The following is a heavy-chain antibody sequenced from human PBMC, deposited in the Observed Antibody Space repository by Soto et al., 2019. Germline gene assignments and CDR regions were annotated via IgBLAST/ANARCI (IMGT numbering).Heavy chain of an antibody. V-gene: IGHV3-11*05. CDR1: GFTFSDYY. CDR2: ISSSSSYT. Sequence: GGSLRLSCAASGFTFSDYYMSWIRQAPGKGLEWVSYISSSSSYTNYADSVKGRFTISRDNAKNSLYLQMNSLRAEDTAVYYCARALGYCSSTSCYLGFDPWGQGTLVTVSS. J-gene: IGHJ5*02. CDR3: ARALGYCSSTSCYLGFDP. D-gene: IGHD2-2*01.